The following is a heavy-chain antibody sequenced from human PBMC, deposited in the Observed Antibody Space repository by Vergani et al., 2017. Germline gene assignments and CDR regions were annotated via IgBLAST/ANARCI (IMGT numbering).Heavy chain of an antibody. D-gene: IGHD3-10*01. CDR3: ARGADYYGSGSYRPGFDY. J-gene: IGHJ4*02. CDR1: GYTFTSYD. V-gene: IGHV1-8*03. Sequence: QVQLVQSGAEVKKPGASVKVSCKASGYTFTSYDINWVRQATGQGLEWMGWMNPNSGNTGYAQKFQGRVTITRNTSISTAYMELSSLGSEDTAVYYCARGADYYGSGSYRPGFDYWGQGTLVTVSS. CDR2: MNPNSGNT.